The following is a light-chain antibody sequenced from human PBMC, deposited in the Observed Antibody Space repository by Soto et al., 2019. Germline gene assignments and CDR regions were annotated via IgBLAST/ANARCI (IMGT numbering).Light chain of an antibody. J-gene: IGKJ4*01. CDR1: QAISNY. CDR3: QRYNSAPLT. CDR2: AAS. Sequence: DILMTQSPSSLSASVGDRVTISCRASQAISNYLAWYQQRPGKVPKLLIYAASSLQSGVPSRFSGSGSGTDFTLTISSLQPEDVATYYCQRYNSAPLTFGGGTKVEIQ. V-gene: IGKV1-27*01.